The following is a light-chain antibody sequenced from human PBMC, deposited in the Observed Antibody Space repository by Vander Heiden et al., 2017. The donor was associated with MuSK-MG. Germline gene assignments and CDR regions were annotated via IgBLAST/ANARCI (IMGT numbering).Light chain of an antibody. Sequence: VMTQSPDSLAVSLGERATINCKSSQSVLYSSNNKNYLAWYQQKPGQPPKLLIYWASTREAGVPDRFSGSGSGTDFTLTISILQAEDVAVYYCQQYSSTSYSFGQGTKLEIK. CDR1: QSVLYSSNNKNY. CDR3: QQYSSTSYS. CDR2: WAS. V-gene: IGKV4-1*01. J-gene: IGKJ2*03.